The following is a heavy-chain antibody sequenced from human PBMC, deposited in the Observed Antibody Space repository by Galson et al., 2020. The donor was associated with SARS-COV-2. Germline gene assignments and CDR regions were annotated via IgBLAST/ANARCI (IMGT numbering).Heavy chain of an antibody. Sequence: ASVKVSCKASGYTFTSYGISWVRQAPGQGLEWMGWISAYNGNTNYAQKLQGRVTMTTDTSTSTAYMELRSLRSDDTAVYYCARVTTTYYYGSGSSDYDDYWGQGTLVTVSS. D-gene: IGHD3-10*01. J-gene: IGHJ4*02. CDR3: ARVTTTYYYGSGSSDYDDY. V-gene: IGHV1-18*01. CDR1: GYTFTSYG. CDR2: ISAYNGNT.